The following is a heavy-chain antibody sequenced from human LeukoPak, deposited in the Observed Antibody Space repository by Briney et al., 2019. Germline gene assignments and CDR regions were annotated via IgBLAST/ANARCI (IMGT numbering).Heavy chain of an antibody. D-gene: IGHD4-11*01. Sequence: SETLSLTFTVSGGSISSYYWSWIRQPPGKGLEWIGYIYYSGSTNYNPSLKSRVTISVDTSKNQFSLKLSSVTAADTAVYYCAGEETAGIGMTTVTTVDYWGQGTLVTVSS. V-gene: IGHV4-59*12. J-gene: IGHJ4*02. CDR2: IYYSGST. CDR1: GGSISSYY. CDR3: AGEETAGIGMTTVTTVDY.